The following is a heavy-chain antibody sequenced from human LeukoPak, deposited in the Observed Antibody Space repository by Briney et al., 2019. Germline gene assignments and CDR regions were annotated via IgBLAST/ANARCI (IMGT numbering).Heavy chain of an antibody. CDR2: IIPIFGTA. Sequence: SVKVSCKASGGTFSSYAISWVRQAPGQGLEWMGGIIPIFGTANYAQKFQDRVTITTDESTSTAYMELSSLRSEDTAVYYCASSDSSGYYGDYWGQGTLVTVSS. V-gene: IGHV1-69*05. CDR1: GGTFSSYA. D-gene: IGHD3-22*01. CDR3: ASSDSSGYYGDY. J-gene: IGHJ4*02.